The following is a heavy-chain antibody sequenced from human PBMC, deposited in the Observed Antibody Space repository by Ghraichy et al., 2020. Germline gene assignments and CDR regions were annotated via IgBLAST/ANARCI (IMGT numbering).Heavy chain of an antibody. CDR2: ISSSSSYI. J-gene: IGHJ6*02. D-gene: IGHD2-21*01. CDR1: GFTFSSYS. Sequence: GGSLRLSCAASGFTFSSYSMNWVRQAPGKGLEWVSSISSSSSYIYYADSVKGRFTISRDNAKNSLYLQMNSLRAEDTAVYYCARGQDLFRSMDVWGQGTTVTVSS. V-gene: IGHV3-21*01. CDR3: ARGQDLFRSMDV.